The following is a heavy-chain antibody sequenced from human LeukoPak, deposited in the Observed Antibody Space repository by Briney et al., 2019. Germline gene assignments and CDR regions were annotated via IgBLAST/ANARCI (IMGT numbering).Heavy chain of an antibody. CDR1: GFTFSNYW. CDR2: IKEDGTEK. J-gene: IGHJ6*03. D-gene: IGHD6-13*01. V-gene: IGHV3-7*01. CDR3: AKVGSSSWSLYYYCYLDV. Sequence: PGGSLRLSCAASGFTFSNYWMSWVRQAPGKGLEWVANIKEDGTEKYYVDSVKGRFTISRDNAKNSLDLQMNSLRADDTAVYYCAKVGSSSWSLYYYCYLDVWGKGTTVTISS.